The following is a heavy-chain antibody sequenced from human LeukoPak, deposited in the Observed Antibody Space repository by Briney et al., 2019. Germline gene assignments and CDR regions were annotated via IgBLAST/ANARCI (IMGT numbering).Heavy chain of an antibody. Sequence: GGSLRLSCAASGFTFSSYAMSWVRQAPGKGLEWVSAISGSGGSTYYADSVKGRFTISRDNSKNTLYLQMNSLRAEDTAVYYCARARDYGGNSGIDIWGQGTMVTVSS. CDR3: ARARDYGGNSGIDI. J-gene: IGHJ3*02. V-gene: IGHV3-23*01. D-gene: IGHD4-23*01. CDR2: ISGSGGST. CDR1: GFTFSSYA.